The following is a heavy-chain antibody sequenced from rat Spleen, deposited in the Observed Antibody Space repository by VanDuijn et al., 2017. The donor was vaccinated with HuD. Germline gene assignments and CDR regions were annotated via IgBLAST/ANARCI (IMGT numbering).Heavy chain of an antibody. J-gene: IGHJ2*01. V-gene: IGHV3-1*01. CDR3: ARWTTVATSFDY. CDR1: GYSITSNY. Sequence: EVQLQESGPGLVKPSQSLSLTCSVTGYSITSNYWGWIRKFPGNKMEWIGHISYSGSTSYNPSIKSRISITRDTSKNQFFLQLNSVTTEDTATYYCARWTTVATSFDYWGQGVMVTVSS. D-gene: IGHD1-3*01. CDR2: ISYSGST.